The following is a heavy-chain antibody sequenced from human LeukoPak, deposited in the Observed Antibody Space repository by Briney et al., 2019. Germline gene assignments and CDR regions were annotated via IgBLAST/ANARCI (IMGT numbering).Heavy chain of an antibody. D-gene: IGHD6-19*01. J-gene: IGHJ4*02. CDR3: VNQISGWVY. CDR2: SSSNGGST. CDR1: GFTFSTLP. V-gene: IGHV3-64D*06. Sequence: GGSLRLSCSGSGFTFSTLPMHWVRQAPGKGLEYASGSSSNGGSTYYADSVKGRFTISRDNSKNTLYLQMSSLRPEDTAVYYCVNQISGWVYWGQGTLVTVSS.